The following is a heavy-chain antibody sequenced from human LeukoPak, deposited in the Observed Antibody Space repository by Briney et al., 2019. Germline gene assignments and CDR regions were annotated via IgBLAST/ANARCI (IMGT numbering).Heavy chain of an antibody. D-gene: IGHD5-24*01. J-gene: IGHJ4*02. CDR1: GFTFSSYS. Sequence: GGSLRLSCAASGFTFSSYSMNWVRQAPGKGLEWVSSISSSSGYIYYADSVKGRFTISRDNAKNSLYLQMNSLRAEDTAVYYCARGTRDGYNLIDYWGQGTLVTVSS. CDR2: ISSSSGYI. CDR3: ARGTRDGYNLIDY. V-gene: IGHV3-21*01.